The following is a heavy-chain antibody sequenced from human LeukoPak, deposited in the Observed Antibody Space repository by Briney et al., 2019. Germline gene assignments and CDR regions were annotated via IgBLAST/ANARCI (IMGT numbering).Heavy chain of an antibody. V-gene: IGHV3-23*01. Sequence: PGGSLRLSCAASGFTFSDFYMSWVRQAPGKGLEWVSTISDSGGSTYYADSVKGRFTISRDNSKNTLYLQMNSLRVEDTAVYYCAKYAPPTTVVTRFFDYWGQGTLVTVSS. CDR3: AKYAPPTTVVTRFFDY. CDR1: GFTFSDFY. D-gene: IGHD4-23*01. CDR2: ISDSGGST. J-gene: IGHJ4*02.